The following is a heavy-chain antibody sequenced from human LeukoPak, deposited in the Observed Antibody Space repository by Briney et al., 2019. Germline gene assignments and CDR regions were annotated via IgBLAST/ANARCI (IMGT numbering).Heavy chain of an antibody. CDR3: VKDFNTIQVVMATIAPDTRPGYF. D-gene: IGHD5-24*01. CDR2: ISGSGHRT. J-gene: IGHJ4*02. Sequence: GGSLRLSCAASGFTFRSYAMTWVRQAPGKGLQWVSGISGSGHRTYYADSVKGRFTISRDNTKNTLSLQMHSLRVEDTAVYYCVKDFNTIQVVMATIAPDTRPGYFWGQGTLVTVSS. V-gene: IGHV3-23*01. CDR1: GFTFRSYA.